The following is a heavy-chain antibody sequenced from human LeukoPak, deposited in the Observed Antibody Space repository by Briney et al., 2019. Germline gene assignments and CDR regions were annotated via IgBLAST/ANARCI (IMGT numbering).Heavy chain of an antibody. Sequence: PGVSLRLSCAASGFTFSSYAMHWVRQAPGKGLEWVAVISYDGSNKYYADSVKGRFTISRDNSKNTLYLQMNSLRAEDTAVYYCSRARSMGGIAVAGTRTRSTGFDPWGQGTLVTVSS. J-gene: IGHJ5*02. D-gene: IGHD6-19*01. CDR1: GFTFSSYA. V-gene: IGHV3-30-3*01. CDR3: SRARSMGGIAVAGTRTRSTGFDP. CDR2: ISYDGSNK.